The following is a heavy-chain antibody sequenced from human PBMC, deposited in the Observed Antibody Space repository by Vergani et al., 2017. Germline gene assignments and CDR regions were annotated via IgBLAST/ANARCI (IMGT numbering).Heavy chain of an antibody. CDR3: ARPPPYSSGWYFQH. J-gene: IGHJ1*01. V-gene: IGHV3-7*03. Sequence: EVQLVESGGGLVQPGGSLRLSCAASGFTFSSYWMSWVRQAPGKGLEWVANIKQDGSEKYYVDSVKGRFTISRDNAKNSLYLQMNSLRTEDTALYYCARPPPYSSGWYFQHWGQGTLVTVSS. D-gene: IGHD6-19*01. CDR2: IKQDGSEK. CDR1: GFTFSSYW.